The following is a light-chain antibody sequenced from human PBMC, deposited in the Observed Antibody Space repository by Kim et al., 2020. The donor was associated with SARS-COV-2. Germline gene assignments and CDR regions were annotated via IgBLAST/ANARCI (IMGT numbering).Light chain of an antibody. CDR1: QGISNF. V-gene: IGKV1-27*01. J-gene: IGKJ1*01. CDR2: AAT. CDR3: KKYNGAPWT. Sequence: ASVGDRVTITCRASQGISNFLAWYQQKPGKVPQVLIYAATTLQSGVPSRFSGSGSGTDFTRTISSLQPEDVATYYCKKYNGAPWTFGQGTKVDIK.